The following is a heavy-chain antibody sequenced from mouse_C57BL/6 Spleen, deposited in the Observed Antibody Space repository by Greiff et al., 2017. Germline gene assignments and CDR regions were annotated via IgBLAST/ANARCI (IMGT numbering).Heavy chain of an antibody. CDR3: TTNCDEEDY. J-gene: IGHJ2*01. CDR2: IDPENGDT. D-gene: IGHD4-1*01. Sequence: EVQLQQSGAELVRPGASVKLSCTASGFNIKDDYMHWVKQRPEQGLEWIGWIDPENGDTEYASKFQGKATITADTSANTAYLQLSSRTSEDTAVYYCTTNCDEEDYWGQGTTLTVSS. V-gene: IGHV14-4*01. CDR1: GFNIKDDY.